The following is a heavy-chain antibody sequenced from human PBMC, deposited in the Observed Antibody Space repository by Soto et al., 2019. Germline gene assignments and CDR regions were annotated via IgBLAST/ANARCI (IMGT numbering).Heavy chain of an antibody. CDR2: IWYDGSNK. V-gene: IGHV3-33*01. CDR1: GFTFSSYG. J-gene: IGHJ4*02. CDR3: ARDLFPYSSSWCYFDY. D-gene: IGHD6-13*01. Sequence: GGSLRLSCAASGFTFSSYGMHWVRQAPGKGLEWVAVIWYDGSNKYYADSVKGRFTISRDNSKNTLYLQMNSLRAEDTAVYYCARDLFPYSSSWCYFDYWGQGTLVTVSS.